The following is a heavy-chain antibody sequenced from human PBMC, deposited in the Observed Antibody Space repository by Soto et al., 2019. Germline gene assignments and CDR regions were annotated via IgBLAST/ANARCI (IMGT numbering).Heavy chain of an antibody. CDR1: GGSISSSSYY. CDR2: IYYSGST. D-gene: IGHD2-15*01. CDR3: ARHWSSRGLISGGFDY. J-gene: IGHJ4*02. V-gene: IGHV4-39*01. Sequence: QLQLQESGPGLVKPSETLSLTCTVSGGSISSSSYYWGWIRQPPGKGLEWIGSIYYSGSTYYNPSLKSRVTISVDTSKNQFSLKLSSVTAADTAVYYCARHWSSRGLISGGFDYWGQGTLVTVSS.